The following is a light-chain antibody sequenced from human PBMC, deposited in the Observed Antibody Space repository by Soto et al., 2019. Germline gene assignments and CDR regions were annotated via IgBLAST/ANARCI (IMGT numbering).Light chain of an antibody. J-gene: IGLJ1*01. V-gene: IGLV2-8*01. Sequence: QAALTQPPSASGSPGQSVTISCTGTKNDIGVYDFVSWYQHHPGKAPRLIIYEVVQRPSGVPDRFSGSKSGNTASLTVSGLQAADEADYFCQSYAGSNNYVLGSGTKVTV. CDR3: QSYAGSNNYV. CDR2: EVV. CDR1: KNDIGVYDF.